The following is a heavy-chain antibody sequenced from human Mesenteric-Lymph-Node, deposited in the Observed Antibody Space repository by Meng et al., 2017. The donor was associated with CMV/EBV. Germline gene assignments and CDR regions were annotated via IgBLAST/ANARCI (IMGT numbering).Heavy chain of an antibody. CDR3: ARDGYVVVPAAMKWFDS. V-gene: IGHV3-48*03. CDR2: ISSSGSTI. Sequence: GESLKISCAASGFTFSSYEMNWVRQAPGKGLEWVSYISSSGSTIYYADSVKGRFTISRDNAKNSLYLQMNSLRAEDTAVYYCARDGYVVVPAAMKWFDSWGQGTLVTVSS. J-gene: IGHJ5*01. CDR1: GFTFSSYE. D-gene: IGHD2-2*01.